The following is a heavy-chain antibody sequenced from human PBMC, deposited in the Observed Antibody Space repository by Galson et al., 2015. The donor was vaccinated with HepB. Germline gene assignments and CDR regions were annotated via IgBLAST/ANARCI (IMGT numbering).Heavy chain of an antibody. CDR3: ARLWAPADEGDY. CDR1: GYTFTGYY. V-gene: IGHV1-2*04. J-gene: IGHJ4*02. D-gene: IGHD2-2*01. CDR2: INPNSGGT. Sequence: SVKVSCKASGYTFTGYYLHWVRQAPGQGLEWMGWINPNSGGTNYAQKFQGWVTMTRDTSISTAYMELSRLRSDDTAVYYCARLWAPADEGDYWGQGTLVTVSS.